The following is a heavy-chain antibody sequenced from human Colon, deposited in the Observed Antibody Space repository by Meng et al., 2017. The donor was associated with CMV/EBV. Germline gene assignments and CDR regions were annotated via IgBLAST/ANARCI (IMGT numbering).Heavy chain of an antibody. CDR3: ARALRTLIVVVPAATDY. V-gene: IGHV3-7*01. CDR2: IKQNGRET. Sequence: GESLKISCAASGFTFSNYWMTWVRQAPGKGLEWVANIKQNGRETSYADSVKGRFTISRDDAKNSLYLQMNSLRAEDTAVYYCARALRTLIVVVPAATDYWGQGTLVTVSS. D-gene: IGHD2-2*01. CDR1: GFTFSNYW. J-gene: IGHJ4*02.